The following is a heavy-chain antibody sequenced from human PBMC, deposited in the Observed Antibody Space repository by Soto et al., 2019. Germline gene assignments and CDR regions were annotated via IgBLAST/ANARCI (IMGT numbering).Heavy chain of an antibody. CDR2: IFTTGST. CDR1: GGSISSYY. CDR3: AREEGITLVRGLDY. J-gene: IGHJ4*02. V-gene: IGHV4-4*07. D-gene: IGHD3-10*01. Sequence: QVQLQESGPRLVKPSETLSLTCTVSGGSISSYYWSWIRQPAGKGLEWIGRIFTTGSTNYNPSLTSRVTMSVDTSTNQFSLNLSSVTAADTAVYYCAREEGITLVRGLDYWGQGTLVTVSS.